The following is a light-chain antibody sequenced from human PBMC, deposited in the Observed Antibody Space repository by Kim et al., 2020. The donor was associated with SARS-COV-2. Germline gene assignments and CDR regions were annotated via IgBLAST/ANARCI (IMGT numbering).Light chain of an antibody. Sequence: SASIGDRVNISCRASQGISSWLVWYQQKPGKAPKPLIYRASTLQSGVPSRFSGSGSGTHFTLTITSLQSEDFATYYCQQYQSFPYTFGRGTKLEIK. CDR1: QGISSW. V-gene: IGKV1D-16*01. J-gene: IGKJ2*01. CDR2: RAS. CDR3: QQYQSFPYT.